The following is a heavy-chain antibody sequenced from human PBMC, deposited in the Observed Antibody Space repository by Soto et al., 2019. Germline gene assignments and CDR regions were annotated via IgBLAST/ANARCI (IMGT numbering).Heavy chain of an antibody. CDR3: ADCPWGTGYFDH. V-gene: IGHV2-5*02. J-gene: IGHJ4*02. CDR2: IYWDDDK. CDR1: GFSLSTSGVG. Sequence: QITLKESGPTLVKPTQTLTLTCTFSGFSLSTSGVGVGWIRQPPGKALEWLALIYWDDDKRYSPSLKSRLTLTKDTSQNLVGLTMTNMDPVDTATHCCADCPWGTGYFDHWGQGTLVTVSS. D-gene: IGHD3-16*01.